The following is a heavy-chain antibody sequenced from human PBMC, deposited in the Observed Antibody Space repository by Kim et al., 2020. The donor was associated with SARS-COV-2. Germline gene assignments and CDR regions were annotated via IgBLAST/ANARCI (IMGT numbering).Heavy chain of an antibody. D-gene: IGHD6-13*01. CDR1: GGSISSGDYY. CDR3: ARRVGSSWDYFDY. CDR2: IYYSGST. J-gene: IGHJ4*02. V-gene: IGHV4-30-4*01. Sequence: SETLSLTCTVSGGSISSGDYYWSWIRQPPGKGLEWIGYIYYSGSTYYNPSLKSRVTISVDTSKNQFSLKLSSVTAADTAVYYCARRVGSSWDYFDYWGQGTLVTVSS.